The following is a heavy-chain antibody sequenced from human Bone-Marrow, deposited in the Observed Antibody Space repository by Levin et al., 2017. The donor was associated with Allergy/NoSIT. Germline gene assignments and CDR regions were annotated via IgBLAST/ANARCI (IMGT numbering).Heavy chain of an antibody. CDR2: IKSKSGGGTV. V-gene: IGHV3-15*07. CDR3: YASGSSFGVDV. J-gene: IGHJ6*02. CDR1: GFTFSNAY. D-gene: IGHD3-10*01. Sequence: GESLKISCVASGFTFSNAYMHWVRQAPGKGLEWVGRIKSKSGGGTVDYAAPVNGRFSISRDDSKDTLYLQMSSLRTGDTAVYYCYASGSSFGVDVWGQGTTVTVSS.